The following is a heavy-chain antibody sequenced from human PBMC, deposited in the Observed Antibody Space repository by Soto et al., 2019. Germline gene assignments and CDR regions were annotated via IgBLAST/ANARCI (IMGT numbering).Heavy chain of an antibody. Sequence: SETLSLTCTVSGGSISSGGYYWSWIRQHPGKGLEWIGYIYYSGSTYYNPSLKSRVTISVDTSKNQFSLKLSSVTAADTAVYYCASSGSIGYCSGGSCYANFDYWGQGTLVTVSS. CDR1: GGSISSGGYY. CDR2: IYYSGST. J-gene: IGHJ4*02. CDR3: ASSGSIGYCSGGSCYANFDY. D-gene: IGHD2-15*01. V-gene: IGHV4-31*03.